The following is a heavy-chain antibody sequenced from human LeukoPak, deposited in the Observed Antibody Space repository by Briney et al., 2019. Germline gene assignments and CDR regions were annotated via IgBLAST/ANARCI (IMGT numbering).Heavy chain of an antibody. D-gene: IGHD6-13*01. CDR2: ISYDGSNK. Sequence: PGGSLRLSCAASRFIFSTFTMHWVRQAPGKGLEWVALISYDGSNKHYADSVKGRFTISRDNSKNTLYLQMNSLRVEDTAVYYCARDKGSSSWQKNWFDPWGQGTLVTVSS. V-gene: IGHV3-30*04. CDR3: ARDKGSSSWQKNWFDP. J-gene: IGHJ5*02. CDR1: RFIFSTFT.